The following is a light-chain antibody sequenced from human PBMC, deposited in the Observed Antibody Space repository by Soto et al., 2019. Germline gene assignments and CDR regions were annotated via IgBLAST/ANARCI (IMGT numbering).Light chain of an antibody. V-gene: IGKV3D-15*01. J-gene: IGKJ1*01. CDR3: QQYDISPWT. CDR1: QSVSSN. CDR2: GAS. Sequence: EIVMTQSPATLSVSRGERATLCCRANQSVSSNLAWYQQTPGQAPRLLIYGASTRATGFPDRFSGSGSGTDFTLTIIRLEPEDFAVYYCQQYDISPWTFGQGTKGDIK.